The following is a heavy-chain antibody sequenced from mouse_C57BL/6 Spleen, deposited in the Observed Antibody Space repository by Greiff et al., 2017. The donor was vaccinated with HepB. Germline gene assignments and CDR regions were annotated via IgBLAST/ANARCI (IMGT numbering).Heavy chain of an antibody. CDR2: IYPGSGST. J-gene: IGHJ1*03. D-gene: IGHD3-3*01. V-gene: IGHV1-55*01. CDR3: ARGTSWYFDV. CDR1: GYTFTSYW. Sequence: QVQLKQPGAELVKPGASVKMSCKASGYTFTSYWITWVKQRPGQGLEWIGDIYPGSGSTNYNEKFKSKATLTVDTSSSTAYMQLSSLTSEDSAVYYCARGTSWYFDVWGTGTTVTVSS.